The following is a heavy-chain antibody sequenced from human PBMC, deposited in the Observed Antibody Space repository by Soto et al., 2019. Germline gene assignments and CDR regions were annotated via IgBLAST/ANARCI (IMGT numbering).Heavy chain of an antibody. V-gene: IGHV4-34*01. CDR3: ARGALTTVTTFNYYYYYYMDV. Sequence: SETLSLTCAVYGGSFGGYYWSWIRQPPGKGLEWIGEINHSGSTNYNPSLKSRVTISVDTSKNQFSLKLSSVTAADTAVYYCARGALTTVTTFNYYYYYYMDVWGKGTTVTVSS. D-gene: IGHD4-17*01. J-gene: IGHJ6*03. CDR1: GGSFGGYY. CDR2: INHSGST.